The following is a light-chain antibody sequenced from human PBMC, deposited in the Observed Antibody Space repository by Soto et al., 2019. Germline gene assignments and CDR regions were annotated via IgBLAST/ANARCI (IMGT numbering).Light chain of an antibody. CDR3: QQRGNWPPFT. V-gene: IGKV3-11*01. CDR1: QSMSAY. Sequence: EIVLTQSPATLSLSPGERATLSCRASQSMSAYLAWYQQKPGQAPRLLIYDVSTRAAGIPARFSGSGSGTDFTLTISSLEPEDFAVYYCQQRGNWPPFTFGQGTKLDI. J-gene: IGKJ2*01. CDR2: DVS.